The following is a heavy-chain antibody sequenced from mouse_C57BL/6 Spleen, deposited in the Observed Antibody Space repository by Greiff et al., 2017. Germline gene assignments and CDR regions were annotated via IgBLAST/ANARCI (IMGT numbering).Heavy chain of an antibody. V-gene: IGHV1-82*01. D-gene: IGHD1-1*01. J-gene: IGHJ2*01. CDR3: ARLITTVVPYFDY. CDR1: GYAFRSSW. Sequence: VQLQQSGPELVKPGASVKISCKASGYAFRSSWMTWVKQRPGKGLEWIGRIYPGDGDTNYNGKFKGKATLTADKSSSTAYMQLSSLTSEDSAVYFCARLITTVVPYFDYWGQGTTLTVSS. CDR2: IYPGDGDT.